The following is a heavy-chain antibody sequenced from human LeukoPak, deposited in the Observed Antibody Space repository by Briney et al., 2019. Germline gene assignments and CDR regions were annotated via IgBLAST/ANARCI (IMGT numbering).Heavy chain of an antibody. CDR1: GFTFNNYW. Sequence: GSLRLSCVASGFTFNNYWMHWLRQAPGKGLVWVSHIKTDGSTTNYADSVRGRFTISRDNAKNTLYLQMNSLRVEDTAVYYCARGFVSGSVDPWGQGTLVTVSS. CDR2: IKTDGSTT. D-gene: IGHD6-19*01. CDR3: ARGFVSGSVDP. J-gene: IGHJ5*02. V-gene: IGHV3-74*01.